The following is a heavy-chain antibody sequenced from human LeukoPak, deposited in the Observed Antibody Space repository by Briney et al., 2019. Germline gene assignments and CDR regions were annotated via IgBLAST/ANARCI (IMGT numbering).Heavy chain of an antibody. CDR3: ARELH. CDR2: IYSGGTT. V-gene: IGHV3-66*02. D-gene: IGHD1-26*01. CDR1: GFTVSSNY. J-gene: IGHJ4*02. Sequence: GGSLRLSCAASGFTVSSNYMRWVRQAPGKGLEWVSVIYSGGTTNYADSVKGRFIISRDNSKNTLFLQMNSLGTEDTAVYYCARELHLGQGTLVTVSS.